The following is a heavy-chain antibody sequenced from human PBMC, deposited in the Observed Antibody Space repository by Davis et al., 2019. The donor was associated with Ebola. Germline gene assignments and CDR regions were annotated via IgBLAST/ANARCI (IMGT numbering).Heavy chain of an antibody. CDR3: ARGLGLRCSSTSCSTLGMDV. CDR2: IYYSGST. CDR1: GGSISSYY. D-gene: IGHD2-2*01. V-gene: IGHV4-59*12. Sequence: MPGGSLRLSCAVSGGSISSYYWSWIRQPPGKGLEWIGYIYYSGSTNYNPSLKSRVTISVDTSKNQFSLKLSSVTAADTAVYYCARGLGLRCSSTSCSTLGMDVWGQGTTVTVSS. J-gene: IGHJ6*02.